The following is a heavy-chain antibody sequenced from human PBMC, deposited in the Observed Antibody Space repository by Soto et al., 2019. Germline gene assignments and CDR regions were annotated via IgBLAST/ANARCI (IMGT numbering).Heavy chain of an antibody. V-gene: IGHV3-23*01. CDR3: ARAPASSLTASRPFDY. D-gene: IGHD5-18*01. CDR2: ISGSGGST. CDR1: GFTLGSYA. J-gene: IGHJ4*02. Sequence: GGSLRLSCAASGFTLGSYAMSWVRQAPGKGLEWVSSISGSGGSTYYADSVKGRFTIARDNSKSTLSLQMNSLRVDDTALYYCARAPASSLTASRPFDYWGQGTLVTVSS.